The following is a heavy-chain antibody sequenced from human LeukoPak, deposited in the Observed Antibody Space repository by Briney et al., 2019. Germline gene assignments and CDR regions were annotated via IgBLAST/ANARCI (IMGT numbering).Heavy chain of an antibody. CDR1: GGTFSSYA. CDR2: IIPIVGTA. V-gene: IGHV1-69*05. Sequence: SVKVSCKASGGTFSSYAISWVRQAPGQGLEWMGQIIPIVGTANYAQKFQGRVTITTDESTSTAYMELSSLKSEDTAVYYCARDGGSIAASPPFYYYYMDVWGKGTTVTVSS. D-gene: IGHD6-6*01. J-gene: IGHJ6*03. CDR3: ARDGGSIAASPPFYYYYMDV.